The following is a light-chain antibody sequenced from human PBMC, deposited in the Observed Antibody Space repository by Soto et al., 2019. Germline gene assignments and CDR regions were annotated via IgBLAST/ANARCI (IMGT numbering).Light chain of an antibody. Sequence: AIQMTQSPSSLSASVGDRVTITCRASQGIRDELGWYQQKPGKAPNLLISAASRLQNGVPSRFSGRGSGTEFTLTISSLQPEDFETYYCLQYYDYPRTFGQGTKVELK. V-gene: IGKV1-6*01. CDR1: QGIRDE. CDR2: AAS. J-gene: IGKJ1*01. CDR3: LQYYDYPRT.